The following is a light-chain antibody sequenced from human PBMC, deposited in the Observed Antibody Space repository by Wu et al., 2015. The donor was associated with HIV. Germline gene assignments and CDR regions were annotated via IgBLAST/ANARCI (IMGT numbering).Light chain of an antibody. V-gene: IGKV3-20*01. CDR2: GAS. Sequence: EIVLTQSPGSLSLSPGERATLPCRASQTIRSTYLAWYQQKPGQAPRLLIYGASSRATGIPDRFSGSGSGTDFTLTISRLEPEDFAVYYCQQYGSSPRYSFGQGTKLEI. CDR3: QQYGSSPRYS. J-gene: IGKJ2*03. CDR1: QTIRSTY.